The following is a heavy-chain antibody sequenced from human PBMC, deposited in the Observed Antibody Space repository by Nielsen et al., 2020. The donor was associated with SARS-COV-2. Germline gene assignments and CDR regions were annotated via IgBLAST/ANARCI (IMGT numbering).Heavy chain of an antibody. Sequence: GESLKISCVASGISLSSVAMHWVRQAPGKGLEWVALISVDGSKTFYGDSVRGRFTISRDNFKRKLFLQMNSLRVEDAAVYYCAKDKDRVYGMDVWGQGTTVTVSS. V-gene: IGHV3-30*18. D-gene: IGHD1-14*01. J-gene: IGHJ6*02. CDR2: ISVDGSKT. CDR3: AKDKDRVYGMDV. CDR1: GISLSSVA.